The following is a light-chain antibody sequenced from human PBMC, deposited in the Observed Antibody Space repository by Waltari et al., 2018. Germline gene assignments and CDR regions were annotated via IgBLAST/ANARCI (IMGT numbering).Light chain of an antibody. CDR3: QQLYTYPLT. J-gene: IGKJ4*01. CDR1: QGITTS. Sequence: DIHLTQSPSFLSASVGDRVTFTCRSSQGITTSLACYQQKPGRVPELLSYGASTLQIGVPSRFSGSGSGTDFTLTISSLQPEDFATYYCQQLYTYPLTFGGGSKVEIK. CDR2: GAS. V-gene: IGKV1-9*01.